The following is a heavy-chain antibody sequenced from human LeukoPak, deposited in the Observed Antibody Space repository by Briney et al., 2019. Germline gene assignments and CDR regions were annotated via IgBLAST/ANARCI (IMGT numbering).Heavy chain of an antibody. Sequence: GGTLRLSCAASGFTVSSNYMSWVRQAPGQGLEWVSVIYSGGSTYYADSVKGRFTISRGNSKNTLYLQMNSLRAEDTAVYYCARELSYYFDYWGQGTLVTVSS. CDR3: ARELSYYFDY. CDR2: IYSGGST. CDR1: GFTVSSNY. V-gene: IGHV3-66*02. J-gene: IGHJ4*02. D-gene: IGHD1-7*01.